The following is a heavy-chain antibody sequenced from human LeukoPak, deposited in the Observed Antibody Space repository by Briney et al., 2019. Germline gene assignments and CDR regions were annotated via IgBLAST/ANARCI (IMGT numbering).Heavy chain of an antibody. CDR1: GFTFSSYS. D-gene: IGHD3-22*01. V-gene: IGHV3-33*08. J-gene: IGHJ4*02. Sequence: GGSLRLSCAASGFTFSSYSMNWVRQAPGKGLEWVAVIWYDGSNKYYADSVKGRFTISRDNSKNTLYLQMNSLRAEDTAVYYCARDPSRYYYDSSGYCLDYWGQGTLVTVSS. CDR2: IWYDGSNK. CDR3: ARDPSRYYYDSSGYCLDY.